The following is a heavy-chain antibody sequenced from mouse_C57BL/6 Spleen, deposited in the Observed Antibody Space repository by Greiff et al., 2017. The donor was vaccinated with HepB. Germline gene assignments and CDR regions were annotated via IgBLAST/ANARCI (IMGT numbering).Heavy chain of an antibody. CDR2: ISSGGSYT. CDR3: ARPTTVVGYAMDY. J-gene: IGHJ4*01. D-gene: IGHD1-1*01. V-gene: IGHV5-6*01. Sequence: EVMLVESGGDLVKPGGSLKLSCAASGFTFSSYGMSWVRQTPDKRLEWVATISSGGSYTYYPDSVKGRFTISRDNAKNTLYLQMSSLKSEDTAMYYCARPTTVVGYAMDYWGQGTSVTVSS. CDR1: GFTFSSYG.